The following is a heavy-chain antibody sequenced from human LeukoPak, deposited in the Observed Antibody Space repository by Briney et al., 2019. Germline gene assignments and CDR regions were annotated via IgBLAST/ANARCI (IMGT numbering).Heavy chain of an antibody. CDR1: GYTFTGYY. CDR3: ARAEVYNGYSSSWYWFDP. D-gene: IGHD6-13*01. CDR2: INPNSGDT. Sequence: ASVKVSCKASGYTFTGYYMHWVRQAPGQGLEWMGWINPNSGDTNYAQKFQGRVTMTRDTSISTAYMELSRLRSDDTAVYYCARAEVYNGYSSSWYWFDPWGQGTLVTVSS. J-gene: IGHJ5*02. V-gene: IGHV1-2*02.